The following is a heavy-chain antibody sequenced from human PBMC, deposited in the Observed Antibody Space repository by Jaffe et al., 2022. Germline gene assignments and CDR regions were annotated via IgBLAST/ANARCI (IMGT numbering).Heavy chain of an antibody. CDR1: GYSISSGYY. Sequence: QVQLQESGPGLVKPSETLSLTCAVSGYSISSGYYWGWIRQPPGKGLEWIGSIYHSGSTYYNPSLKSRVTISVDTSKNQFSLKLSSVTAADTAVYYCARHGRSSAYWYFDLWGRGTLVTVSS. V-gene: IGHV4-38-2*01. D-gene: IGHD6-19*01. CDR2: IYHSGST. J-gene: IGHJ2*01. CDR3: ARHGRSSAYWYFDL.